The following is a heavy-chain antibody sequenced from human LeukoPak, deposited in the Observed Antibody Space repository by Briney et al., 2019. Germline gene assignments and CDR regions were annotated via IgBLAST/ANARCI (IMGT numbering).Heavy chain of an antibody. CDR1: GFNVNTNY. Sequence: GGSLRLSCAASGFNVNTNYMTWVRQAPGQGLEWVSIIYSGGGTYYADSVKGRFTISRDNSKNTLYLQMNSLRSEDTAVYYCARGADCGSDCSSRRRDFDYWGQGTLVTVSS. V-gene: IGHV3-66*02. D-gene: IGHD2-21*01. CDR3: ARGADCGSDCSSRRRDFDY. CDR2: IYSGGGT. J-gene: IGHJ4*02.